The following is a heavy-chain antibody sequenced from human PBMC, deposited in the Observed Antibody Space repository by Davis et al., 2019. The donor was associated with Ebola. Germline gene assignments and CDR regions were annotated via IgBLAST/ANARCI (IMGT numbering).Heavy chain of an antibody. J-gene: IGHJ5*02. Sequence: MPSETLSLTCTVSGGSITSYQWNWVRQSPGKGLEWLGSIHSSGTTNYNPSLKSRVTISMDTSQHQFSLRLNSVTPADTAVYYCAKDNPLRWFGPWGQGTLVTVSS. CDR2: IHSSGTT. V-gene: IGHV4-59*01. D-gene: IGHD1-14*01. CDR3: AKDNPLRWFGP. CDR1: GGSITSYQ.